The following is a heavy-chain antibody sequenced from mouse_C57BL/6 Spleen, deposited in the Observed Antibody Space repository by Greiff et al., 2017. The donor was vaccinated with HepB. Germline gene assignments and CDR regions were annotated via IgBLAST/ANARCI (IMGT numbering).Heavy chain of an antibody. CDR3: TRGGYGSSLWAMDY. J-gene: IGHJ4*01. V-gene: IGHV5-9-1*02. Sequence: EVHLVESGEGLVKPGGSLKLSCAASGFTFSSYAMSWVRQTPEKRLEWVAYISSGGDYIYYADTVKGRFTISRDNARNTLYLQMSSLKSEDTAMYYCTRGGYGSSLWAMDYWGQGTSVTVSS. D-gene: IGHD1-1*01. CDR2: ISSGGDYI. CDR1: GFTFSSYA.